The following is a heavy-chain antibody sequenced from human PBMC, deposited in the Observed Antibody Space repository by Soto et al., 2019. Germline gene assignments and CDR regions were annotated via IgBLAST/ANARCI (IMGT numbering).Heavy chain of an antibody. V-gene: IGHV3-66*01. CDR2: IYSGGST. Sequence: ESGGGLVQPGGSLRLSCAASGFTFSSYWMSWVRQAPGKGLEWVSVIYSGGSTYYADSVKGRFTISRDNSKNTLYLQMNSLRAEDTAVYYCARASRVSLAFDIWGQGTMVTVSS. D-gene: IGHD3-3*01. CDR3: ARASRVSLAFDI. CDR1: GFTFSSYW. J-gene: IGHJ3*02.